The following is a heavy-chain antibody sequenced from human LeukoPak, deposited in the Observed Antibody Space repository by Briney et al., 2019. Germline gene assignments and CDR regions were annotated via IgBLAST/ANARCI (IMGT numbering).Heavy chain of an antibody. J-gene: IGHJ4*02. V-gene: IGHV3-23*01. CDR1: GFTSSNYA. CDR2: VSGRDTST. CDR3: AKWGDYDVLTGYYDSDY. D-gene: IGHD3-9*01. Sequence: PGGSLRLSCAASGFTSSNYAMSWVRHAPGKGLGWVSAVSGRDTSTYYTDSVKGRFTISRDNSKNTLYLQMNSLSAEDTAIYYCAKWGDYDVLTGYYDSDYWGQGTLVTVSS.